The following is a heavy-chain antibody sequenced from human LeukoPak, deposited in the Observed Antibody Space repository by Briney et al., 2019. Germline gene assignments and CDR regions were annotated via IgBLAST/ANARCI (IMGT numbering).Heavy chain of an antibody. CDR1: GVSITYSY. V-gene: IGHV4-4*07. Sequence: PSETLSLTCTVSGVSITYSYWSWIRQPAGKGLEWIGHIYTSGSTNYNPSLKSRVTMSVDTSKNQFSLKLSSVTAADTAGYFCARDYSSSSHYFDSWGQGTLVTVSS. J-gene: IGHJ4*02. CDR3: ARDYSSSSHYFDS. CDR2: IYTSGST. D-gene: IGHD6-13*01.